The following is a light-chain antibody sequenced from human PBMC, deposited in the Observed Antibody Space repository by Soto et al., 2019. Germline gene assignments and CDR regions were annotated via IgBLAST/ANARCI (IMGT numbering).Light chain of an antibody. CDR2: NVS. CDR1: GSDVGSYHY. Sequence: QSALIQPPSVSGSPGQSVTISCTGTGSDVGSYHYVSWYQQFPGTVPKPMIYNVSTRPSGVPDRFSGSKSGTAASLTISGLQTEDEADYFCFSFTTDWTHVFGTGTKVTVL. J-gene: IGLJ1*01. CDR3: FSFTTDWTHV. V-gene: IGLV2-18*02.